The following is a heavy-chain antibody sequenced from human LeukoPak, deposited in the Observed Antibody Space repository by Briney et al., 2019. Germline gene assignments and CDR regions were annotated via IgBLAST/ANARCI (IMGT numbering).Heavy chain of an antibody. J-gene: IGHJ4*02. CDR2: IYYSGST. Sequence: PSETLSLTCTVSGGSISSSSYFWGWIRQPPGKGLEWIGSIYYSGSTYCNPSLESRVTISGDMSNNQFSLKLSSVTAADTAVYYCARELRSGSYYNYWGQGTLVTVSS. V-gene: IGHV4-39*01. CDR3: ARELRSGSYYNY. CDR1: GGSISSSSYF. D-gene: IGHD3-10*01.